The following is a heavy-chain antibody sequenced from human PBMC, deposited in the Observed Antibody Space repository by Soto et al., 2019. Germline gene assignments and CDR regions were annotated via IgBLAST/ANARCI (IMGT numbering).Heavy chain of an antibody. CDR3: ARRRDTNQFGGLDV. V-gene: IGHV4-39*01. D-gene: IGHD3-16*01. Sequence: TLSLTCTVSGDSIATCGNHWDWIRQSPGGRLEWIGSVYYSASSYYNPSLRSRVTISLNLSANQFSLRLTSVTAADAAVYYCARRRDTNQFGGLDVWGQGTLVTVSS. CDR2: VYYSASS. CDR1: GDSIATCGNH. J-gene: IGHJ1*01.